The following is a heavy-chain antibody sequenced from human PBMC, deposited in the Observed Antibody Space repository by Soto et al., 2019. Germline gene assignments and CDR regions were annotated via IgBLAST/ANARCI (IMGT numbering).Heavy chain of an antibody. V-gene: IGHV4-34*01. D-gene: IGHD2-21*02. CDR3: ARVERGTAKTVVDAFDI. CDR2: MSHSGGT. J-gene: IGHJ3*02. CDR1: GGFVSSGSYY. Sequence: QVQLQQWGAGLLKPSETLSLTCAVYGGFVSSGSYYWSWIRQPPGKGLEWIGEMSHSGGTHFNPSLKGRVNKSVGTSQNQFSLKMRSVTAADPALYYCARVERGTAKTVVDAFDIWGPGTMVTVSS.